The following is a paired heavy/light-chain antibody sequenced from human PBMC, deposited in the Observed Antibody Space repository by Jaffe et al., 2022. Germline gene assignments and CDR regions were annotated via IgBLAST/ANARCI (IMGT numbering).Heavy chain of an antibody. CDR3: ARDLDVGYCSGGSCSDAFDI. CDR1: GYTFISND. V-gene: IGHV1-3*01. Sequence: QVQLVQSGAEVKKPGASVKVSCKASGYTFISNDMDWVRQAPGQRLEWMGWINVGNGNTKYSQKFQGRVTITRDTSASTAYMELSSLRSEDTAVYYCARDLDVGYCSGGSCSDAFDIWGQGTMVTVSS. D-gene: IGHD2-15*01. CDR2: INVGNGNT. J-gene: IGHJ3*02.
Light chain of an antibody. V-gene: IGKV4-1*01. CDR2: WAS. Sequence: DIVMTQSPDSLAVSLGERATINCKSSQSVLYSSNNKNYLAWYQQKPGQPPKLLIYWASTRESGVPDRFSGSGSGTDFTLTISSLQAEDVAVYYCQQYYSSPPTFGPGTKVDVK. J-gene: IGKJ3*01. CDR1: QSVLYSSNNKNY. CDR3: QQYYSSPPT.